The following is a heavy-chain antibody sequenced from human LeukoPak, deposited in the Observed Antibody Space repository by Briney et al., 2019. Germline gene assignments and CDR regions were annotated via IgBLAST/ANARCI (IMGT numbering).Heavy chain of an antibody. CDR1: GFTFINYS. D-gene: IGHD2-15*01. CDR2: IKRKSSEK. J-gene: IGHJ4*02. V-gene: IGHV3-21*04. CDR3: AKTLGYCSGGSCYSGVIDY. Sequence: GGSLRLSCAASGFTFINYSMNWVRQAPGKGLEWVSSIKRKSSEKYYADSLKGRFTISRDNSKNTLYLQMNSLRAEDTAVYYCAKTLGYCSGGSCYSGVIDYWGQGTLVTVSS.